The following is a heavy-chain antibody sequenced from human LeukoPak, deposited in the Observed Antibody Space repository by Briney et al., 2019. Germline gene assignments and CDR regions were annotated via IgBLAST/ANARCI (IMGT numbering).Heavy chain of an antibody. CDR3: ARAPAYYESTDY. CDR2: IKGDGSEK. J-gene: IGHJ4*02. V-gene: IGHV3-7*01. CDR1: GFTFSIHW. Sequence: GGSLRLSCVASGFTFSIHWMSWVRQAPGKGLEWVANIKGDGSEKYYVDSVKGRFTISRDNAKNSLYLQMKGLRAEDAAVYYCARAPAYYESTDYWGQGTLVTVSS. D-gene: IGHD3-22*01.